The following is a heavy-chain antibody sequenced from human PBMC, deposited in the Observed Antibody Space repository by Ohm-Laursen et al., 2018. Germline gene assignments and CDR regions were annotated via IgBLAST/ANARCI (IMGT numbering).Heavy chain of an antibody. CDR1: GFTFSSYA. CDR3: ARDNPNYYDSSGYLDY. Sequence: GSLRLSCSASGFTFSSYAMSWVRQAPGKGLEWVSVIHSGGSTYYADSVKGRFTISRDNSRNTLYLQMNSLRAEDTAVYYCARDNPNYYDSSGYLDYWGQGTLVTVSS. V-gene: IGHV3-53*01. J-gene: IGHJ4*02. CDR2: IHSGGST. D-gene: IGHD3-22*01.